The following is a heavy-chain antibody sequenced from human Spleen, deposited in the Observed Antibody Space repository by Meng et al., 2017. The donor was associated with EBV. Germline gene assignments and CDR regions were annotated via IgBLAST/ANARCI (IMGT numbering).Heavy chain of an antibody. CDR2: INHVGST. J-gene: IGHJ4*02. Sequence: QWQLQQWGAGLLKPSETLSLTCAVYGGSFSDYYWSWIRQPPGKGLEWIGEINHVGSTNYNPSLKSRVIMSVDTSKNQFSLRLSSVTAADAAVYYCARTLRERLFDWFWSQGTLVTVSS. CDR3: ARTLRERLFDWF. D-gene: IGHD3-9*01. CDR1: GGSFSDYY. V-gene: IGHV4-34*01.